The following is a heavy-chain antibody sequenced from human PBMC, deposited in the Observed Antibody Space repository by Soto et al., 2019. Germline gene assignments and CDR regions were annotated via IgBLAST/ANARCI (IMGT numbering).Heavy chain of an antibody. CDR1: GGTFSSYA. CDR2: ITPIFGTA. J-gene: IGHJ6*02. V-gene: IGHV1-69*13. CDR3: ARDQRNPFYYYYGMDV. Sequence: SVKVSCKASGGTFSSYAISWVRQAPGQGLEWMGGITPIFGTANYAQKFQGRVTITADESTSTAYMELSSLRSEDTAVYYCARDQRNPFYYYYGMDVWGQGTTVTVSS. D-gene: IGHD6-25*01.